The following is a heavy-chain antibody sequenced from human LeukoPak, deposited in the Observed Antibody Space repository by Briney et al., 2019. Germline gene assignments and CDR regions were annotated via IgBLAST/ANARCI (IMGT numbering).Heavy chain of an antibody. CDR1: GFTFSSYA. CDR3: ARESSGYFY. Sequence: GGSLRLSCAASGFTFSSYAMSWVRQAPGKGLEWVSSISSGSSFIYYADSVKGRFTISRDNAKNSLFLQMNSLRAEDTAVYYCARESSGYFYWGQGTLVTVSS. V-gene: IGHV3-21*01. D-gene: IGHD3-22*01. CDR2: ISSGSSFI. J-gene: IGHJ4*02.